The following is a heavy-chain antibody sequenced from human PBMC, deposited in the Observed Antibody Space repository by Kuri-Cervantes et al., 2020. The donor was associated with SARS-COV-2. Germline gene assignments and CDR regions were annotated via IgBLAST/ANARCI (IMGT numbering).Heavy chain of an antibody. CDR1: GFTFSSYS. D-gene: IGHD2-21*01. Sequence: GESLKISCAASGFTFSSYSMNWVRQAPGKGLEWVSSISSSSSYKYYADSLKGRMSISKDDAKNSLYLQINSLRGEDTAVYFCARVAGEGPIYYYYMDVWGKGTTVTVSS. V-gene: IGHV3-21*01. J-gene: IGHJ6*03. CDR2: ISSSSSYK. CDR3: ARVAGEGPIYYYYMDV.